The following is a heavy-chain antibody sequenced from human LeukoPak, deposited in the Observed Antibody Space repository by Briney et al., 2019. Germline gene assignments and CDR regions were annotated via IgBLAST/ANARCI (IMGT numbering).Heavy chain of an antibody. CDR1: GFTFTSYP. CDR3: AKSGSNYYYHYMDV. CDR2: ISASGGSI. J-gene: IGHJ6*03. V-gene: IGHV3-23*01. Sequence: GGSLRLSCAASGFTFTSYPMCWVRQAPGKGLEWVSSISASGGSIYYADSVKGRFTVSRDNSKNTLYLQLNSLRAEDTAIYYCAKSGSNYYYHYMDVWGKGTTVTVSS. D-gene: IGHD4-11*01.